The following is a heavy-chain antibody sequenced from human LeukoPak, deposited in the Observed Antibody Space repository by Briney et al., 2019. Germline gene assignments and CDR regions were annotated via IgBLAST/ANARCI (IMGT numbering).Heavy chain of an antibody. CDR1: GASVSSSDW. CDR3: ASTTGSYSMFEY. J-gene: IGHJ4*02. Sequence: SETLSLTCAVSGASVSSSDWWTWVRQSPGKGLEWIGRIYISGSTNNNPSLKSRVTMSVDTSKNQFSLRLSSVTAADTAVYYCASTTGSYSMFEYWGQGTLVTVSS. CDR2: IYISGST. V-gene: IGHV4-4*02. D-gene: IGHD1-26*01.